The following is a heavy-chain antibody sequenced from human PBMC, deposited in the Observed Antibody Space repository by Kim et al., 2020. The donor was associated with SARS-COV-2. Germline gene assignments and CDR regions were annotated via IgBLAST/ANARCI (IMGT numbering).Heavy chain of an antibody. J-gene: IGHJ5*02. CDR2: ISWNSGSI. CDR3: AKSGTMVRGVKNWFDP. Sequence: GGSLRLSCVASGFTFDDYAMHWVRQAPGKGLEWVSGISWNSGSIGYADSVKGRFTISRDNAKNSLYLQMNSLRAEDTALYYCAKSGTMVRGVKNWFDPWGQGTLVTVSS. CDR1: GFTFDDYA. V-gene: IGHV3-9*01. D-gene: IGHD3-10*01.